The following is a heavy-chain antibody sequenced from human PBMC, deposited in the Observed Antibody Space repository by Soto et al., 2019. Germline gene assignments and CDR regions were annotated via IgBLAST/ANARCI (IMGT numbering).Heavy chain of an antibody. CDR1: GGSISSGGYY. D-gene: IGHD3-22*01. Sequence: SETLSLTCTVSGGSISSGGYYWSWIRQHPGKGLEWIGYIYYSGSTYYNPSLKSRVTISVDTSKNQFSLKLTSVTAADTAVYYCARVYDSSGYYSWYFDYWGQGTLVTVSS. CDR3: ARVYDSSGYYSWYFDY. CDR2: IYYSGST. J-gene: IGHJ4*02. V-gene: IGHV4-31*03.